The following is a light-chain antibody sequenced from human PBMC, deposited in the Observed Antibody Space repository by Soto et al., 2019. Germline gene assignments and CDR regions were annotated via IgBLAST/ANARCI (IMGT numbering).Light chain of an antibody. V-gene: IGLV2-14*01. CDR2: DVN. CDR1: SSDVGGYNY. Sequence: QSALTQPASVSGSPGQSITISCTGTSSDVGGYNYVSWYQQHPGKAPKLMIYDVNNRPSGVSNRFSGSKSGNTASLTVSGLQAEDEADYYCSSYAGTPFVFGTGTKVTVL. J-gene: IGLJ1*01. CDR3: SSYAGTPFV.